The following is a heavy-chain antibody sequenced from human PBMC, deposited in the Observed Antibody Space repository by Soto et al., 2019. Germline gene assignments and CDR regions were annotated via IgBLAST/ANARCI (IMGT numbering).Heavy chain of an antibody. J-gene: IGHJ4*02. D-gene: IGHD2-8*01. V-gene: IGHV3-23*01. Sequence: PWWSXRLSCVFSVCRCFANSMILFRHAPGKGLEWVSGLSNTGRSTSYEDSVKGRFKISRENSENTVYLQMNSLRVEDKAVYYCAKEMGHTKGHFDKWGPGTLV. CDR2: LSNTGRST. CDR1: VCRCFANS. CDR3: AKEMGHTKGHFDK.